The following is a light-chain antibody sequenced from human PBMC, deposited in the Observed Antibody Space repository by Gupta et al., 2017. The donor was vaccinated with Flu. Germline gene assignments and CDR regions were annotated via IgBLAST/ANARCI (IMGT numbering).Light chain of an antibody. CDR3: SSFTETNARV. J-gene: IGLJ3*02. Sequence: QSALTQPSSVSGSPVPSVIISLTGTSSDIGFDNYISWYQQHPGKAPKLLIFEVNNRPSGISSRFSGSKSDNTASLTISGLQTEDEADYYCSSFTETNARVFGGGTKVTVL. CDR2: EVN. V-gene: IGLV2-14*01. CDR1: SSDIGFDNY.